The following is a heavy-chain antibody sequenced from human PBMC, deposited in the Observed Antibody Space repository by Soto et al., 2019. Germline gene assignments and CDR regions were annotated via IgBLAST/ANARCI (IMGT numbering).Heavy chain of an antibody. J-gene: IGHJ6*02. Sequence: EVQLVESGGGLVQPGGSLRLSCAASGFTFSLYSMSWVRQAPGKGLEWVSYISRSSTGIHYADSVKGRFTISRDDATKSMHLQMTSLRDGDTVVYFCARAVTWGLDVWCQGTTVSISS. D-gene: IGHD3-10*01. CDR3: ARAVTWGLDV. V-gene: IGHV3-48*02. CDR2: ISRSSTGI. CDR1: GFTFSLYS.